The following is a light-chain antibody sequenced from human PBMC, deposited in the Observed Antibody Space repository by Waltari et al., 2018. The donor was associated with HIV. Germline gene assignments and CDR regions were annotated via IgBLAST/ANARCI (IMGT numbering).Light chain of an antibody. J-gene: IGLJ3*02. Sequence: QSALTQPDSVSGSPGQSLTISCTGTNRNIGFFNLLSWYRQYPGKAPQLIIYGVTARPSGISSRFSGSKSGNTASLTISGLQVDDEADYYCNSYASDDTVVFGGGTKLTVL. CDR3: NSYASDDTVV. V-gene: IGLV2-23*02. CDR1: NRNIGFFNL. CDR2: GVT.